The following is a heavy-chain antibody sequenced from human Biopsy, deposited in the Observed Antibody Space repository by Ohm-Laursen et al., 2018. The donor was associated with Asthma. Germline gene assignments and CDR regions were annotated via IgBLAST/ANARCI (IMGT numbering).Heavy chain of an antibody. Sequence: SLRLSCAASGFTFGDYWMSWVRQVPGKGLEWVTNIKNDATEKNHVASLKGRFTISRDNAKNSLYLQMNSLRAEDTAVYYCARTFHFWSPYHAEHSQLWGQGTLVTVPS. V-gene: IGHV3-7*01. CDR1: GFTFGDYW. J-gene: IGHJ1*01. CDR3: ARTFHFWSPYHAEHSQL. CDR2: IKNDATEK. D-gene: IGHD3-3*02.